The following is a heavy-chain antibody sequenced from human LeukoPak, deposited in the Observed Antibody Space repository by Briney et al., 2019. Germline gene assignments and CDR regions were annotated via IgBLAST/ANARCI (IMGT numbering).Heavy chain of an antibody. J-gene: IGHJ4*02. CDR3: ARDLGSGWLN. CDR1: GGSISSSGYY. CDR2: IYYSGST. V-gene: IGHV4-39*07. D-gene: IGHD6-19*01. Sequence: SETLSLTCTVSGGSISSSGYYWGWIRQPPGKGLEWIGSIYYSGSTYYNPSLKGRVTISVDTSKNQFSLKLSSVTAADTAVYYCARDLGSGWLNWGQGTLVTVSS.